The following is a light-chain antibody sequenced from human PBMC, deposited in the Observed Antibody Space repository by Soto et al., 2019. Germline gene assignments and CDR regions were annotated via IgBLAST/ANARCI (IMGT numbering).Light chain of an antibody. CDR2: GAS. J-gene: IGKJ1*01. Sequence: EIVLTQSPGTLSLSPGERVTLSCRASQSVCSRCLAWYQQKPGQSPRLLIYGASSRATGIPDRFSGSGSGTDFTLTISRLEHEDFAVYYCQHYGTTPWPFGEGTKVGIK. CDR1: QSVCSRC. CDR3: QHYGTTPWP. V-gene: IGKV3-20*01.